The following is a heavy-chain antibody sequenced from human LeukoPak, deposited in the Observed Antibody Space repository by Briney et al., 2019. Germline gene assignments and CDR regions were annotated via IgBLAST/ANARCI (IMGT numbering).Heavy chain of an antibody. D-gene: IGHD3-22*01. Sequence: GGSLRLSCAASGFTFSSYGMHWVRQAPGKGLEWVAVIWYDGSNKYYADSVKGRFTISRDNSKNTLYLQMNSLRAEDTAVYYCAKDWAPYYDSSDWGQGTLVTVSS. CDR2: IWYDGSNK. CDR3: AKDWAPYYDSSD. J-gene: IGHJ4*02. V-gene: IGHV3-33*06. CDR1: GFTFSSYG.